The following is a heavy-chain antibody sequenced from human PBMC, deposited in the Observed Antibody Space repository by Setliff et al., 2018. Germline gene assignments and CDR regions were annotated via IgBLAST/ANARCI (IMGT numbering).Heavy chain of an antibody. V-gene: IGHV1-46*01. CDR1: GYSFTRYY. CDR2: INTGGGSA. J-gene: IGHJ4*02. CDR3: ARGGMAAAGRKGVFEH. Sequence: ASVKVSCKTSGYSFTRYYMHWVRQAPRQGLEWMGIINTGGGSASYAQKFQGRVTMTSDTSTSTVYMEVNSVTSDDTAMYFCARGGMAAAGRKGVFEHWGQGTLVTVSS. D-gene: IGHD6-13*01.